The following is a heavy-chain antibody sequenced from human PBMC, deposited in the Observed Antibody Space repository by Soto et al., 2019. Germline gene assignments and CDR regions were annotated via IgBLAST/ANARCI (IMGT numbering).Heavy chain of an antibody. V-gene: IGHV4-59*01. D-gene: IGHD6-13*01. CDR3: ARGSGSAAGTHYYYYYGRDV. CDR1: GGSISSYY. Sequence: SETLSLTCTVSGGSISSYYWSWIRQPPGKGLEWIGYIYYSGSTNYNPSLKSRVTISVDTSKNQFSLKLSSVTAADTAVYFCARGSGSAAGTHYYYYYGRDVWGQGTTVTVSS. CDR2: IYYSGST. J-gene: IGHJ6*02.